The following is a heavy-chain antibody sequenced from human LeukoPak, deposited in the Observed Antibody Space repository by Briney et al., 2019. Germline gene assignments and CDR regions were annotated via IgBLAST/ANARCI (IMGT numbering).Heavy chain of an antibody. V-gene: IGHV3-64D*09. CDR2: ITSNGGST. CDR3: AREVGGGASGQ. D-gene: IGHD3-16*01. J-gene: IGHJ4*02. CDR1: GFTFSAYP. Sequence: GGSLRLSCSASGFTFSAYPMHWVRQAPGKGLEYVSAITSNGGSTYYADSVKGRFTISRDNSKNTLYLQMSSLRVEDTAVYYCAREVGGGASGQWGQGTLVTVSS.